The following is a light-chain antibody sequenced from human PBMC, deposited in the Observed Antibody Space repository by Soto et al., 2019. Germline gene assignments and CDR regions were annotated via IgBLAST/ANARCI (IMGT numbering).Light chain of an antibody. CDR2: GGS. Sequence: DVQMTQSPSTLSASVGGRVTITCRASQSIINWLAWYQQKPGKDPKLLIYGGSSLESGVPSRFSGSGSGTEFTLTITNLQPDDFATYYCQQYDSFTGTFGQGTKV. CDR3: QQYDSFTGT. J-gene: IGKJ1*01. CDR1: QSIINW. V-gene: IGKV1-5*01.